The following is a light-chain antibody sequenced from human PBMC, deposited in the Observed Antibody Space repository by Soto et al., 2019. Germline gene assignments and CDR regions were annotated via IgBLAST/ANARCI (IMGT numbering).Light chain of an antibody. CDR3: QQYYSPWT. J-gene: IGKJ1*01. Sequence: DIVMTQSPDSLAVSLGERATINCKSSQSVLYSSNNKNYIAWYQQKPGQPPKLLIYWASTRESGVPDRFSGSGSGTDFTLTISRLQAEDVAVYYCQQYYSPWTFGQGTKVEIK. CDR2: WAS. CDR1: QSVLYSSNNKNY. V-gene: IGKV4-1*01.